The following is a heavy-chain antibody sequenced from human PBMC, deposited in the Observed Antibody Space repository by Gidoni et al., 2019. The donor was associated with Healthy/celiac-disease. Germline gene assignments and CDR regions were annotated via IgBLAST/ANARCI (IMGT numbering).Heavy chain of an antibody. CDR1: GGSFSGYY. CDR3: ARGRRAVRHWFDP. J-gene: IGHJ5*02. CDR2: INHSGST. D-gene: IGHD6-19*01. V-gene: IGHV4-34*01. Sequence: QVQLQQWGAGLLKPSETLSLTCAVYGGSFSGYYWSWIRQPPGKGLEWIGEINHSGSTNYNPSLKSRVTISVDTSKNQFSLKLSSVTAADTAVYYCARGRRAVRHWFDPWGQGTLVTVSS.